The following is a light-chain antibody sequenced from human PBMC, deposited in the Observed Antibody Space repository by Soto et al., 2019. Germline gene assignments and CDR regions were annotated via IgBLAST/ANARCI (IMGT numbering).Light chain of an antibody. Sequence: QSVLTQPASVSGSPGQSITISCTGTSRDVGGYNYVSWYQQHPGKAPKLMIYEVSNRPSGVSNRFSGSKSGNTASLTISGLQAEDEAAYYCSSYTSSLSKVFGGGTKLTVL. CDR1: SRDVGGYNY. CDR2: EVS. J-gene: IGLJ2*01. V-gene: IGLV2-14*01. CDR3: SSYTSSLSKV.